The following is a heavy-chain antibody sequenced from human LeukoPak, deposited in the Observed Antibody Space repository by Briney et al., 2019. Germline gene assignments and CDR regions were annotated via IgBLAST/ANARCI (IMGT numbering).Heavy chain of an antibody. D-gene: IGHD3-16*02. CDR3: ASIHDYVWGSYRHEY. CDR1: GYTFTAYY. J-gene: IGHJ4*02. Sequence: ASVKVSCKASGYTFTAYYMHWVRQAPGQGLEWMGRINPNSGGTNYAQKFQGRVTMTRDTSISTAYMELSRLRSDDTAVYYCASIHDYVWGSYRHEYWGQGTLVTVSS. CDR2: INPNSGGT. V-gene: IGHV1-2*06.